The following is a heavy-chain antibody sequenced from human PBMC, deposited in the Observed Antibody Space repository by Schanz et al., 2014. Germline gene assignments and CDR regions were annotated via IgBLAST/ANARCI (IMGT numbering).Heavy chain of an antibody. CDR1: GFSFSDHA. CDR2: ISSSSSTR. D-gene: IGHD3-10*01. CDR3: AKYRGYYRVSGSYRELEY. J-gene: IGHJ4*02. Sequence: EVELVESGGGLVQPGGSLRLSCAASGFSFSDHAMDWVRQAAGKGLEWVSYISSSSSTRYYADSVKGRFTISRDNSKNTVYLQMNSLRPGDTAVYYCAKYRGYYRVSGSYRELEYWGQGTLVTVSS. V-gene: IGHV3-48*01.